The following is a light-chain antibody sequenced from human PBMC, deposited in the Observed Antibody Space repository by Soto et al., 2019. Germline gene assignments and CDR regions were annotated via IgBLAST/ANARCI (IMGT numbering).Light chain of an antibody. CDR2: RAS. J-gene: IGKJ4*01. CDR1: QSVRDN. Sequence: EILLTQSPATLAVSPGEGATLSCRASQSVRDNLAWYQQKPGQAPRLLIYRASTRATGVPARFSGSGSGTEFTLTISSLQPGDFATYYCQQYFTYPLTFGGGTKVDIK. CDR3: QQYFTYPLT. V-gene: IGKV3-15*01.